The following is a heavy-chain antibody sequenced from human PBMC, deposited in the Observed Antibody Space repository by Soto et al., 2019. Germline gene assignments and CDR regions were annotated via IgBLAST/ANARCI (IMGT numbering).Heavy chain of an antibody. Sequence: GGSLRVSSAAAGLTFDDYTMHWVRQAPGKGLEWVSLISWDGGSTYYADSVKGRFTISRDNSKNSLYLQMNILRTEDTALYYCAKVLARDNGGNRNYWYLDPWGRGTLVTVSS. D-gene: IGHD4-17*01. CDR1: GLTFDDYT. J-gene: IGHJ2*01. CDR3: AKVLARDNGGNRNYWYLDP. CDR2: ISWDGGST. V-gene: IGHV3-43*01.